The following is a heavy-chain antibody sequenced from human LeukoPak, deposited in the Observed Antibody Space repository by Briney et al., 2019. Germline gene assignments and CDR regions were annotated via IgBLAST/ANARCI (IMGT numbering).Heavy chain of an antibody. Sequence: GSGPTLVNPTQTLTLTCTFSGFSLSTSGMRVSWIRQPPGKALEWLARIDWDDDKFYSTSLKTRLTISKDTSKNQVVLTMTNMDPVDTATYYCARISYRYSSGWSDAFDIWGQGTMVTVSS. CDR2: IDWDDDK. CDR3: ARISYRYSSGWSDAFDI. CDR1: GFSLSTSGMR. V-gene: IGHV2-70*04. J-gene: IGHJ3*02. D-gene: IGHD6-19*01.